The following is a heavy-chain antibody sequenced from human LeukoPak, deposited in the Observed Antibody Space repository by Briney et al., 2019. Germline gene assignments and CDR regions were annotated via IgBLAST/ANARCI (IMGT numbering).Heavy chain of an antibody. CDR3: ARSDPGFFSSGLSFDY. CDR2: ISSSSSTI. V-gene: IGHV3-48*01. J-gene: IGHJ4*02. Sequence: PGGSLRLSCAAPGFTFSSYSMNWVRQAPGKGLEWVSYISSSSSTIYYADSVKGRFTISRDNAKNSLYLQMNSLRAEDTAVYYCARSDPGFFSSGLSFDYWGQGTLVTVSS. D-gene: IGHD2/OR15-2a*01. CDR1: GFTFSSYS.